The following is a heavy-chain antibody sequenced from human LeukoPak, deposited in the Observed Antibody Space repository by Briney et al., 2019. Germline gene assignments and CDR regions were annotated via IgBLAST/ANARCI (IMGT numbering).Heavy chain of an antibody. Sequence: GGSLRLSCAASGFPFSSYGMHWVRQAPGKGLEWVAVIWYDGSNKYYADSVKGRFTISRDNSKSTLYLQMNSLRAEDTAVYYCARDRHYDFWSGEAEFDYWGQGTLVTVSS. J-gene: IGHJ4*02. V-gene: IGHV3-33*01. CDR1: GFPFSSYG. CDR2: IWYDGSNK. CDR3: ARDRHYDFWSGEAEFDY. D-gene: IGHD3-3*01.